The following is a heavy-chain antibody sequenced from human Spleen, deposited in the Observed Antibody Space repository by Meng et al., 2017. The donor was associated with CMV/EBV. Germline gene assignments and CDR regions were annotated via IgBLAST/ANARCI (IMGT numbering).Heavy chain of an antibody. CDR1: GFTFSSYA. V-gene: IGHV3-9*03. J-gene: IGHJ6*02. D-gene: IGHD3-10*01. CDR3: AKGGFFYYGMDV. CDR2: ISWNSGVI. Sequence: SLKISCAASGFTFSSYAMSWVRQAPGKGLEWVSGISWNSGVIGYADSVKGRFTISRDNAKNSPYLQMNSLRPEDMALYYCAKGGFFYYGMDVWGQGTTVTVSS.